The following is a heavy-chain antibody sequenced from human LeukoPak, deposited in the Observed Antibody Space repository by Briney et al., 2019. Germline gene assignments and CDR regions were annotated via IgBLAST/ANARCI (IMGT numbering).Heavy chain of an antibody. CDR3: ARETDYYFDY. V-gene: IGHV3-30-3*01. CDR1: GFTFSGYA. CDR2: ISYDGSNK. J-gene: IGHJ4*02. Sequence: GGSLRLSCAASGFTFSGYAMHWVRQAPGKGLEWVVVISYDGSNKYYADSVKGRFTISRDNSKNTLDLQMNSLRAEDTAVYYCARETDYYFDYWGQGTLVTVSS.